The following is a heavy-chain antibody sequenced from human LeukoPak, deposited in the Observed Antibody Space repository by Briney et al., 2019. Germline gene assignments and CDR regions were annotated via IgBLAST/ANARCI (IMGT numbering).Heavy chain of an antibody. CDR3: ARELYRGLGNWFDP. CDR2: ISNGGSTI. CDR1: GFPLTYSAYN. J-gene: IGHJ5*02. D-gene: IGHD3-10*01. V-gene: IGHV3-48*01. Sequence: GGCLRLSCVASGFPLTYSAYNMMWDRQAPGKGLEWISFISNGGSTIYYANSVEGRFTISRDNAKNSLYLQMNGLRAEDTAVYYCARELYRGLGNWFDPWGQGTLVTVSS.